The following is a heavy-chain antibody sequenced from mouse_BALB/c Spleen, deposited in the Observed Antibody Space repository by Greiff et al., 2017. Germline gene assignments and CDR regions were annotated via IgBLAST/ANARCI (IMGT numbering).Heavy chain of an antibody. CDR1: GYAFSSYW. CDR2: IYPGDGDT. Sequence: VQVVESGAELVRPGSSVKISCKASGYAFSSYWMNWVKQRPGQGLEWIGQIYPGDGDTNYNGKFKGKATLTADKSSSTAYMQLSSLTSEDSAVYFCARGGYYGSNYYAMDYWGQGTSVTVSS. J-gene: IGHJ4*01. D-gene: IGHD1-1*01. V-gene: IGHV1-80*01. CDR3: ARGGYYGSNYYAMDY.